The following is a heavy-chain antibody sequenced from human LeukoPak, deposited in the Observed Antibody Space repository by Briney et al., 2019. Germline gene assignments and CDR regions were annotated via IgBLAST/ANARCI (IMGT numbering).Heavy chain of an antibody. CDR2: IYYTGST. Sequence: SQTLSLTCTVSGGSISGGDYYWSWIRQPPGEGLEWIAYIYYTGSTYYNPSLKSRVTIAADTSKNQFSLKLTSVTAADTAVYYCARLRALSYYDSSGDLYYFEYWGQGTLVTVSS. CDR3: ARLRALSYYDSSGDLYYFEY. J-gene: IGHJ4*02. V-gene: IGHV4-30-4*01. D-gene: IGHD3-22*01. CDR1: GGSISGGDYY.